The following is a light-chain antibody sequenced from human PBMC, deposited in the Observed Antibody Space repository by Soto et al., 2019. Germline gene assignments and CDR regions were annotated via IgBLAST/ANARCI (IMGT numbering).Light chain of an antibody. V-gene: IGKV1D-13*01. Sequence: AIQMTQSPSTLSASVGDRVTITCRASQGISSALAWYQQKPGKAPKLLIYDASSLESGVPSRFSGRGSGTDFTLTISSLQPEDFATYYCQQFNNYLTFGGGTKVDIK. CDR1: QGISSA. J-gene: IGKJ4*01. CDR3: QQFNNYLT. CDR2: DAS.